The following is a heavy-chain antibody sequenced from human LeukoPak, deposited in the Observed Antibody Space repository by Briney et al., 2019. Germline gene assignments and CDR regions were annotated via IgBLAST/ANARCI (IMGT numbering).Heavy chain of an antibody. Sequence: GGSLRLSCAASGFTFSSYWVHWVRQAPGKGLEWVSHINSDGSSTNYADSVKGRFTISRDNAKNTLYLQMNSLRAEDTAVYYCARTGIAARPTVWFDPWGQGTLVTVSS. CDR2: INSDGSST. V-gene: IGHV3-74*01. J-gene: IGHJ5*02. CDR1: GFTFSSYW. D-gene: IGHD6-6*01. CDR3: ARTGIAARPTVWFDP.